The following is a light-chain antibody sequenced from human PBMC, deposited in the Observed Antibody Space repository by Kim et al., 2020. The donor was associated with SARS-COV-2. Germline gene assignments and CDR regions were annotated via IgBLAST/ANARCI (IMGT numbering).Light chain of an antibody. Sequence: QSVLTQPPSTSGTPGQRVTISCSGSSSNVGLHFVNSYQQLPGTAPKVFIYNDYQRPSGVPDRFSGSRSGTSASLAISGLQSEDEADYYCATWDVSLNGWVFGGGTQLTVL. CDR3: ATWDVSLNGWV. V-gene: IGLV1-44*01. CDR2: NDY. CDR1: SSNVGLHF. J-gene: IGLJ3*02.